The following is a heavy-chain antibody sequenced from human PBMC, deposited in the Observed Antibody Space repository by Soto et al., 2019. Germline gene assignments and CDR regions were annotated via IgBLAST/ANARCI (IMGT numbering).Heavy chain of an antibody. J-gene: IGHJ6*02. CDR1: GFTFSSYW. V-gene: IGHV3-74*01. Sequence: EVQLVESGGGLVQPGGSLRLSCEASGFTFSSYWMHWVRQAPGQGLVWLSRINSDGGTTNYADSVKGRFTISRDNAKNTVYLQMNSLRAEDTAVYYCGRGDANKYGVDVWGQGTTVTVSS. CDR3: GRGDANKYGVDV. CDR2: INSDGGTT.